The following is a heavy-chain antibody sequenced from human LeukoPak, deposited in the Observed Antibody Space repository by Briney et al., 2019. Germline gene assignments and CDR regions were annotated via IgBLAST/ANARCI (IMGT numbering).Heavy chain of an antibody. CDR1: GYTFTGYY. J-gene: IGHJ4*02. V-gene: IGHV1-2*02. CDR3: VREAGPLD. CDR2: VNPNTGGT. Sequence: GASVKVSCKASGYTFTGYYINWVRQAPGQAPEWVGWVNPNTGGTRYAQKFQGRVTMTRDTSITTAFMELRGLTFDDPAVFYCVREAGPLDWGQGTLVTVSS.